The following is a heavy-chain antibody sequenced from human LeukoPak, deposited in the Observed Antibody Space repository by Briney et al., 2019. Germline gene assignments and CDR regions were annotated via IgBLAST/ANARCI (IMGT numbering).Heavy chain of an antibody. CDR2: ISGSGGST. D-gene: IGHD5-24*01. V-gene: IGHV3-23*01. CDR1: GFTFSSYA. Sequence: GGSLRLSCAASGFTFSSYAMSWVRQAPGKGLEWVSAISGSGGSTYYADSVKGRFTISRDNSKSTLYLQMNSLRAEDTAVYYCAKDEEMATTRALYWGQGTLVTVSS. J-gene: IGHJ4*02. CDR3: AKDEEMATTRALY.